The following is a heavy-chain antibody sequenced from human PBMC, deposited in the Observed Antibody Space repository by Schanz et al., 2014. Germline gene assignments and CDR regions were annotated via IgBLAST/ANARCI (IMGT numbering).Heavy chain of an antibody. CDR3: ARGTMPGTFDI. CDR2: FIPILDVG. J-gene: IGHJ3*02. V-gene: IGHV1-69*04. CDR1: GSDFHIYA. D-gene: IGHD2-2*01. Sequence: GPEVKKPGASVTVSCKASGSDFHIYASSWVRQAPGQGPEWVGRFIPILDVGNYAQQFQGRVTFTADKSTSTAYMELSSLRYEDTALYYCARGTMPGTFDIWGQGTMVTVSS.